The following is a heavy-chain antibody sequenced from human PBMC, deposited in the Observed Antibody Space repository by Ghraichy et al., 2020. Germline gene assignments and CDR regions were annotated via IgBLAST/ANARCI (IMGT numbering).Heavy chain of an antibody. CDR2: IKQDGSEK. CDR1: GFTFSSYW. D-gene: IGHD6-13*01. CDR3: ASHGSWFDFDY. V-gene: IGHV3-7*05. Sequence: GGSLRLSCAASGFTFSSYWMSWVRQAPGKGLEWVANIKQDGSEKYYVDSVKGRFTISRDNAKNSLYLQMNSLRAEDTAVHYCASHGSWFDFDYWGQGTLVTVSS. J-gene: IGHJ4*02.